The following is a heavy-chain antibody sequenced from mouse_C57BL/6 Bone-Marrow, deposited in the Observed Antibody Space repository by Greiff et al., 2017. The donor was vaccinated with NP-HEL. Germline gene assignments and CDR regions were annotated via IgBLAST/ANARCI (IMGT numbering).Heavy chain of an antibody. J-gene: IGHJ4*01. D-gene: IGHD2-2*01. CDR1: GFTFSDYY. Sequence: EVKVVESEGGLVQPGSSMKLSCTASGFTFSDYYMAWVRQVPEKGLEWVANINYDGSSTYYLDSLKSRFIISRDNAKNILYLQMSSLKSEDTATYYCARGVMVTTWDYAMDYWGQGTSVTVSS. V-gene: IGHV5-16*01. CDR3: ARGVMVTTWDYAMDY. CDR2: INYDGSST.